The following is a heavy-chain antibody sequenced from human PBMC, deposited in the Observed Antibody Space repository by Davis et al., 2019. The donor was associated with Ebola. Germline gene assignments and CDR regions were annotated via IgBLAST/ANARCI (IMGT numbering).Heavy chain of an antibody. D-gene: IGHD4-17*01. V-gene: IGHV4-34*01. CDR1: GGSFSGYY. Sequence: SETLSLTCAVYGGSFSGYYWSWIRQPPGKGLEWIGEINHSGSTNYNPSLKSQVTISVDTSKNQFSLKLSSVTAADTAVYYCARGTRGTIYNYGMDVGGKGPRSPSPQ. J-gene: IGHJ6*01. CDR3: ARGTRGTIYNYGMDV. CDR2: INHSGST.